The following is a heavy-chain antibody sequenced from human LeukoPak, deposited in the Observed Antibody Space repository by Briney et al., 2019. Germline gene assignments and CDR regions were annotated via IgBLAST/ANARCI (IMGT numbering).Heavy chain of an antibody. D-gene: IGHD1-7*01. CDR3: ARDYWWNYDY. J-gene: IGHJ4*02. CDR2: ISKDGSDK. CDR1: GFTFSDYA. V-gene: IGHV3-30-3*01. Sequence: GGSLRLSCAASGFTFSDYAMHWVRQAPGKGLEWVAVISKDGSDKYFPGSVRGRFTISRDNSKNTIYLQMDSLRAEDTAIYYCARDYWWNYDYWGQGTLVTVSS.